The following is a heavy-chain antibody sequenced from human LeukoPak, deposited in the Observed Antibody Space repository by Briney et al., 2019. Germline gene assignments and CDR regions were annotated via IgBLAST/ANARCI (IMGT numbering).Heavy chain of an antibody. CDR1: GFTFSNYV. J-gene: IGHJ4*02. D-gene: IGHD3-22*01. CDR3: AKDHDFRDYDSSGYPLDY. V-gene: IGHV3-23*01. Sequence: PGGSLRLSCAVSGFTFSNYVMSWVRQAPGKGLEWVSGISGSGDSTYYADSVKGRFTISRDNSKNTLYLQMNSLRAEDTAVYYCAKDHDFRDYDSSGYPLDYWGQGTLVTVSS. CDR2: ISGSGDST.